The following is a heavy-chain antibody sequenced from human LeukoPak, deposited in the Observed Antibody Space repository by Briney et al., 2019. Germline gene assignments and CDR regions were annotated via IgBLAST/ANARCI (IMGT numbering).Heavy chain of an antibody. CDR1: GGTFSSYA. Sequence: GASVKVSCKASGGTFSSYAISWVRQAPGQGLEWMGGIIPIFGTANYAQKFQGRVTITADESTSTAYMELSSLRSEDTAVYYCASSPLYSSSWYLTGKFDYWGQGTLVTVSS. J-gene: IGHJ4*01. D-gene: IGHD6-13*01. V-gene: IGHV1-69*13. CDR3: ASSPLYSSSWYLTGKFDY. CDR2: IIPIFGTA.